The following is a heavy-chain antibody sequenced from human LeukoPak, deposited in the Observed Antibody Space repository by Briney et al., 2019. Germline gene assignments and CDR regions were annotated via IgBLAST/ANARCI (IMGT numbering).Heavy chain of an antibody. V-gene: IGHV1-18*01. J-gene: IGHJ4*02. Sequence: GASVKVSCKASGYTFTSYGISWVRQAPGQGLEWMGWISAYNGNTNYAQKLQGRVTMTTDTSTSTAYMELRSLRSDDTAVYYCARVYCSGGSCYSVAPDYWGQGTLVTVSS. CDR2: ISAYNGNT. CDR3: ARVYCSGGSCYSVAPDY. D-gene: IGHD2-15*01. CDR1: GYTFTSYG.